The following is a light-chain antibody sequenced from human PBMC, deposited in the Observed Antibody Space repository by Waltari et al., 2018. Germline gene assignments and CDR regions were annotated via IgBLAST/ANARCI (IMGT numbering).Light chain of an antibody. Sequence: EIVLTQSPGTLSLSPGERATLSCRASQGVSRSLAWYQQQPGQAPRLLIYGASSRATGVPDRFSGSGSGTDFSLTISRLEPEDFAVYYCQHYVRLPGSFGQGTKVEIK. CDR2: GAS. CDR1: QGVSRS. V-gene: IGKV3-20*01. CDR3: QHYVRLPGS. J-gene: IGKJ1*01.